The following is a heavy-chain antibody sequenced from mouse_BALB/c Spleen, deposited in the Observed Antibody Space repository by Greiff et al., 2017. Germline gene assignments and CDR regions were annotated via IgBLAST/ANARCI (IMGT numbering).Heavy chain of an antibody. D-gene: IGHD4-1*01. Sequence: EVQLVESGGGLVKPGGSLKLSCAASGFTFSDYYMYWVRQTPEKRLEWVATISDGGSYTYYPDSVKGRFTISRDNAKNNLYLQMSSLKSEDTAMYYCARDGLGRKGYYFDYWGQGTTLTVSS. CDR3: ARDGLGRKGYYFDY. CDR1: GFTFSDYY. J-gene: IGHJ2*01. CDR2: ISDGGSYT. V-gene: IGHV5-4*02.